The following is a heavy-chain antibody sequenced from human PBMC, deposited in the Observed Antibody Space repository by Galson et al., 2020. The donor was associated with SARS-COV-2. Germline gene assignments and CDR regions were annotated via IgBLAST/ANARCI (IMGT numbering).Heavy chain of an antibody. V-gene: IGHV4-30-4*02. CDR1: GGSISSGDYY. D-gene: IGHD3-22*01. CDR3: AIEASYYDSSGYHPNDAFDI. J-gene: IGHJ3*02. Sequence: SDTLSLTCTVSGGSISSGDYYWSWIRQPPGKGLEWIGYIYYSGTTYYNPSLKSRVTISVDTSKNQFSLKLSSVTAADTAVYYCAIEASYYDSSGYHPNDAFDIWGQGTMVTVSS. CDR2: IYYSGTT.